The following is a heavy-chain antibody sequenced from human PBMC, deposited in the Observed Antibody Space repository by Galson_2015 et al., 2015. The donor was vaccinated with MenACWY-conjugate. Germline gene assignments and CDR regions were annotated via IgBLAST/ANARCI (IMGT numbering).Heavy chain of an antibody. CDR3: ARVGEDCSGGSCYSPWGMDV. CDR1: GFTFSSYS. J-gene: IGHJ6*02. Sequence: SLRLSCAASGFTFSSYSMNWVRQAPGKGLEWVSYISSSSSTIYYADSVKGRFTISRDNAKNSLYLQMNSLRAEDTAVYYCARVGEDCSGGSCYSPWGMDVWG. V-gene: IGHV3-48*04. D-gene: IGHD2-15*01. CDR2: ISSSSSTI.